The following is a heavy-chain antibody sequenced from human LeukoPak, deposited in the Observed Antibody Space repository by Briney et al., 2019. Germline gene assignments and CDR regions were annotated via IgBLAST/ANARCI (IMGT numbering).Heavy chain of an antibody. V-gene: IGHV3-21*01. J-gene: IGHJ6*03. CDR2: ISGSSSYI. CDR3: AINTLIRGVIIMDV. Sequence: GGSLRLSCAASGFTFSSYSLNWVRQAPGKGLEWVSSISGSSSYIYYADSVKARFTISRHNAKNSLYLQMNSLRAEDAAVYYCAINTLIRGVIIMDVWGKGTTVTISS. D-gene: IGHD3-10*01. CDR1: GFTFSSYS.